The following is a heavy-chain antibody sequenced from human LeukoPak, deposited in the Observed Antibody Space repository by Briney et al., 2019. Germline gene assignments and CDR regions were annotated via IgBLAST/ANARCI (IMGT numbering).Heavy chain of an antibody. V-gene: IGHV3-11*04. Sequence: GGSLRLSCAASGFTFSDYYMSWIRQAPGKGLEWVSYISFSGSPTQYADSVKGRFTISRDNSKNTLYLQMNSLRAEDTAVYYCAKLSGGSYWYWGQGTLVTVSS. CDR2: ISFSGSPT. CDR1: GFTFSDYY. CDR3: AKLSGGSYWY. J-gene: IGHJ4*02. D-gene: IGHD1-26*01.